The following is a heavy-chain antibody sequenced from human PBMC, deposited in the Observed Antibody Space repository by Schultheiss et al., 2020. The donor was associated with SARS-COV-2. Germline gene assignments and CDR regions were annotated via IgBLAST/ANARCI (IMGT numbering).Heavy chain of an antibody. CDR2: IFYSGST. J-gene: IGHJ4*02. V-gene: IGHV4-31*03. CDR3: AREHCSGGSCLVDY. Sequence: SETLSLTCTVSGGSISSGGYYWSWIRQHPEKGLEWIGYIFYSGSTYYNPSLKSRLSISVDTSKNQFSLKLNSVTAADTAVYYCAREHCSGGSCLVDYWGQGTLVTVSS. CDR1: GGSISSGGYY. D-gene: IGHD2-15*01.